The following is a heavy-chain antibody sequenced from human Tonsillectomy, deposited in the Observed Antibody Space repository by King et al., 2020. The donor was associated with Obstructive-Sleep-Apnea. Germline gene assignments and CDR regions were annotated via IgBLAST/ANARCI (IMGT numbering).Heavy chain of an antibody. CDR3: AGDRRYFDY. Sequence: VQLVESGGGVVQPGRSLRLSCAASGFIFSSYAMHWVRQAPGKGLEWVAVISSDGSNEYYADSVKGRFTISRDNSKNMLYLQMNSLRTEGTAVYYCAGDRRYFDYGGQGTLVTVSS. V-gene: IGHV3-30-3*01. CDR1: GFIFSSYA. CDR2: ISSDGSNE. J-gene: IGHJ4*02.